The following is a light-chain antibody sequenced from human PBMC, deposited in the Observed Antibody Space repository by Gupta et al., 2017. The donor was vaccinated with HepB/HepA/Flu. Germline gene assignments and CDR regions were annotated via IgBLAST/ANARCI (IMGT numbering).Light chain of an antibody. J-gene: IGKJ1*01. V-gene: IGKV4-1*01. CDR3: QQSYSTPWT. CDR2: WAS. CDR1: QNLLYSSNSKNY. Sequence: DIVMTQSPDSLTVSLGERVTINCKSSQNLLYSSNSKNYLSWYQQKAGQPPKLLIYWASTRESGVPDRFSGSGSGTDFTLTISSLQAEDVAVYYCQQSYSTPWTFGQGTKVEIK.